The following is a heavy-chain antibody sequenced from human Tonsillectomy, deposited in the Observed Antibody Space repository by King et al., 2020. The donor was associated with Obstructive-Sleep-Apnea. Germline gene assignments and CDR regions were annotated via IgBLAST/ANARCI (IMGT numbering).Heavy chain of an antibody. D-gene: IGHD5-24*01. Sequence: VQLVESGGGLVKPGGSLRLSCAASGFSFSDYYMTWIRQAPGKGLEWVSYISSSSTFTNYPHSMKGRFTISRDNAKKSLYLQMNSLRAEDTAVYYCARVWLQLWNHVDVWGQGTTVTVSS. V-gene: IGHV3-11*06. CDR2: ISSSSTFT. J-gene: IGHJ6*02. CDR1: GFSFSDYY. CDR3: ARVWLQLWNHVDV.